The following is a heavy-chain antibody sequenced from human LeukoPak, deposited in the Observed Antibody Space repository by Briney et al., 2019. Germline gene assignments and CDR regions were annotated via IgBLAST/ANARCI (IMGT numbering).Heavy chain of an antibody. CDR3: AKVPYYYDSSGYFAGAVLDY. Sequence: GGSLRLSCAASGFTFSSYAMSWVRQAPGKGLEWVSAISGSGGSTYYADSVKGRFTISRDNSKNTLYLQMNSLRAEDAAVYYCAKVPYYYDSSGYFAGAVLDYWGQGTLVTVSS. V-gene: IGHV3-23*01. D-gene: IGHD3-22*01. CDR1: GFTFSSYA. CDR2: ISGSGGST. J-gene: IGHJ4*02.